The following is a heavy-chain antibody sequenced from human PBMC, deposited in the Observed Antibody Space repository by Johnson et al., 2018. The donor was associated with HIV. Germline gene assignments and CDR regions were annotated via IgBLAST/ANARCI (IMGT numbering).Heavy chain of an antibody. CDR2: LYSDGGT. Sequence: MMLVESGGGLVQPGGSLRLSCAASGFTVSSNYMSWVSQAPGKGLEWVSVLYSDGGTYYADSVKGRFTISRDNSKNTLYLQMNSLRADDTAVYYCAREGIWYCSGGSCYGAFDIWGQGTMVTVSS. V-gene: IGHV3-66*02. CDR3: AREGIWYCSGGSCYGAFDI. J-gene: IGHJ3*02. CDR1: GFTVSSNY. D-gene: IGHD2-15*01.